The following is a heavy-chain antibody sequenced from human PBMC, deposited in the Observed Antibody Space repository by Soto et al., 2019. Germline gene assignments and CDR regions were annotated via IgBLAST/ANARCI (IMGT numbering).Heavy chain of an antibody. D-gene: IGHD4-17*01. CDR3: ARNDYGDQKPPFPDY. Sequence: QVQLQESGPGLVKPSQTLSLTCTVSGGSISSGDYYWSWIRQPPGKGLEWIGYIYYSGSTCYNPSLKSRVTISVDTSKNQFSLKLSSVTAAETAVYYCARNDYGDQKPPFPDYWGQGTLVTVSS. CDR1: GGSISSGDYY. CDR2: IYYSGST. J-gene: IGHJ4*02. V-gene: IGHV4-30-4*01.